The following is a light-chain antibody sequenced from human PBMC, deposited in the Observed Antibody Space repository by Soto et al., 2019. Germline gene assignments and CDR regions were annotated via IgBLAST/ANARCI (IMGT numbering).Light chain of an antibody. CDR1: HDISNY. Sequence: DIQMTQSPSSLSASVGDRVTITCQASHDISNYLNWYQQKSGKAPKLLIYDASNLETGVPSRFSGSGSGTDFTFSISSLQPEDVATYYCQQYDNGPRYTFGQGTKLEIK. CDR3: QQYDNGPRYT. J-gene: IGKJ2*01. CDR2: DAS. V-gene: IGKV1-33*01.